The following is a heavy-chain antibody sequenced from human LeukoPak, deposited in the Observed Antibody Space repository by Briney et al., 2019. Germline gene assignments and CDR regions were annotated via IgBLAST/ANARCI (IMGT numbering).Heavy chain of an antibody. CDR1: GFTFSNYA. J-gene: IGHJ4*02. V-gene: IGHV3-23*01. CDR2: ITGSGGNT. Sequence: PAASLRLSCAPSGFTFSNYAMSCVRQAPGKGLEWVPAITGSGGNTYYADSVKGRFTISRDNSKNTVFLQMNSLRAEDTAVYYCAKWGDYDVLTGYYVSDYWGQGTLVTVSS. D-gene: IGHD3-9*01. CDR3: AKWGDYDVLTGYYVSDY.